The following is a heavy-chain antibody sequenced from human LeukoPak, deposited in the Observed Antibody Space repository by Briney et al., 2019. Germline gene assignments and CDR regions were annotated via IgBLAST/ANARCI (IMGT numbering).Heavy chain of an antibody. J-gene: IGHJ6*02. CDR3: ARWLENYYYYYGMDV. CDR2: ISSGSTYI. Sequence: GGSLRLSCAASGFTFSSYSMNWVRQAPGKGLEWVSPISSGSTYIYYADSVKGRFTISRDNAKNSLYLLMNSLRAEDTAVYYCARWLENYYYYYGMDVWGQGTTVTVSS. CDR1: GFTFSSYS. D-gene: IGHD6-19*01. V-gene: IGHV3-21*01.